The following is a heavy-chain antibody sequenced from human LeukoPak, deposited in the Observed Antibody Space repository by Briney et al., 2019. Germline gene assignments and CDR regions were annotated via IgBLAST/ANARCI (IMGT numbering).Heavy chain of an antibody. CDR3: ARDIAARPYYYGMDV. V-gene: IGHV3-21*01. Sequence: GGSLRLSCVASGLTFSSYSMNWVRQAPGKGLEWVSSISSSSSYIYYADSVKGRFTISRDNAKNSLYLQMNSLRAEDTAVYYCARDIAARPYYYGMDVWGQGTTVTVSS. CDR2: ISSSSSYI. CDR1: GLTFSSYS. D-gene: IGHD6-6*01. J-gene: IGHJ6*02.